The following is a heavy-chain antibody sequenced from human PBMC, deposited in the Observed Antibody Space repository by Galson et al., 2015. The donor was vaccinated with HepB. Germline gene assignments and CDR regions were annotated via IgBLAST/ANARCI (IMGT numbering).Heavy chain of an antibody. Sequence: SLRLSCAAPGFTFSSYGMHWVRQAPGKGLEWVAVISYDGSNKYYADSVKGRFTISRDNSKNTLYLQMNSLRAEDTAVYYCAKDRMTTIDYWGQGTLVTVSS. D-gene: IGHD4-17*01. V-gene: IGHV3-30*18. CDR2: ISYDGSNK. CDR3: AKDRMTTIDY. J-gene: IGHJ4*02. CDR1: GFTFSSYG.